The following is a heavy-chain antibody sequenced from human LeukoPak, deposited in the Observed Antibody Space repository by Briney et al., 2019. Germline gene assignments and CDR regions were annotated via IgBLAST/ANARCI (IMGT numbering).Heavy chain of an antibody. V-gene: IGHV4-59*01. CDR1: GGSISSYY. CDR2: IYYSGST. Sequence: PETLSLTCTVSGGSISSYYWSWIRQPPGKGLEWIGYIYYSGSTNYNPSLKSRVTISVDTSKNQFSLKLSSVTAADTAVYYCARAGIGIAAAYYYYGMDVWGQGTTVTVSS. CDR3: ARAGIGIAAAYYYYGMDV. D-gene: IGHD6-13*01. J-gene: IGHJ6*02.